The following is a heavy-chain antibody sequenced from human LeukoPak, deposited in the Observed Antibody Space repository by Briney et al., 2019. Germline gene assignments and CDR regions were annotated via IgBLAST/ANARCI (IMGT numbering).Heavy chain of an antibody. CDR3: AKDGQLERRGYYFDY. D-gene: IGHD1-1*01. CDR1: GFTFDDYA. V-gene: IGHV3-43D*03. CDR2: ISWDGGST. J-gene: IGHJ4*02. Sequence: GGSLRLSCAASGFTFDDYAMRWVRQAPGKGLEWVSLISWDGGSTYYADSVKGRFTISRDNSKNSLYLQMNSLRAEDTALYYCAKDGQLERRGYYFDYWGQGTLVTVSS.